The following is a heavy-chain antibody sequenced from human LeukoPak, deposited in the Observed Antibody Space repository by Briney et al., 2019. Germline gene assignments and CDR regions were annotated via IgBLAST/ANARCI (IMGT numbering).Heavy chain of an antibody. D-gene: IGHD2-2*01. CDR3: ARVRPPQDIVVVPAAFDY. Sequence: PSETLSLTCTVSGYSISSGYYWGWIRQPPGKGLEWIGSIYYSGSTYYNPSLKSRVTISVVTSKNQFSLKLSSVTAADTAVYYCARVRPPQDIVVVPAAFDYWGQGTLVTVSS. CDR1: GYSISSGYY. CDR2: IYYSGST. J-gene: IGHJ4*02. V-gene: IGHV4-38-2*02.